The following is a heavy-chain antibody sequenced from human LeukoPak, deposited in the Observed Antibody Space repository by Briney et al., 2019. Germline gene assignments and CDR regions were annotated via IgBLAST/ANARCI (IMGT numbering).Heavy chain of an antibody. J-gene: IGHJ4*02. D-gene: IGHD3-3*01. CDR1: GFTFTNYW. CDR3: ARGGGDFCSAYYSGYYFDY. CDR2: IKQDGSEK. Sequence: GGSLRLSCAASGFTFTNYWMSWVRQAPGKGLEWVANIKQDGSEKYHVDSVKGRFTISRDNAKSSLYLQMNSLRAEDTAVYYCARGGGDFCSAYYSGYYFDYWGQGTLVTVSS. V-gene: IGHV3-7*01.